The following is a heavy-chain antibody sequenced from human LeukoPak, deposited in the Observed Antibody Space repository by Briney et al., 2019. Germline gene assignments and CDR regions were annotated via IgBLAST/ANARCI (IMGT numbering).Heavy chain of an antibody. J-gene: IGHJ4*02. Sequence: SETLSLTCAVYGGSFSGYYWSWTRQPPGKGLEWIGEINHSGSTNYNPSLKSRVTISVDTSKNQFSLKLSSVTAADTAVYYCARGGSYDSSALAQDLDYWGQGTLVTVSS. CDR3: ARGGSYDSSALAQDLDY. CDR2: INHSGST. CDR1: GGSFSGYY. D-gene: IGHD3-22*01. V-gene: IGHV4-34*01.